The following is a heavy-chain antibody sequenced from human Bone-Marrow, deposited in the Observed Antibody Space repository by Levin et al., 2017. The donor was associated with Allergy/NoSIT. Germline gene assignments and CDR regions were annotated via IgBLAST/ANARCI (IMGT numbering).Heavy chain of an antibody. CDR2: TIPSGGST. CDR3: ARSPAPRQVVHWFDP. CDR1: GNTFTLYH. J-gene: IGHJ5*02. V-gene: IGHV1-46*01. Sequence: GESLKISCKASGNTFTLYHIHWVRQAPGQGFEWMGITIPSGGSTSYAQNFQGRLSVTSDTSTNTVYMELSSLTSDDTAVYFCARSPAPRQVVHWFDPWGQGTLVIVSS.